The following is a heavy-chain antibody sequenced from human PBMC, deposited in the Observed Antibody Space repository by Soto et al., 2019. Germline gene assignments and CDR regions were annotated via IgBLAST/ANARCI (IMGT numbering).Heavy chain of an antibody. D-gene: IGHD4-17*01. CDR1: GGTFSSYA. CDR3: ARNTVTKDY. CDR2: MNPNSGNT. V-gene: IGHV1-8*02. J-gene: IGHJ4*02. Sequence: QVQLVQSGAEVKKPGSSVKVSCKASGGTFSSYAISWVRQAPGQGLEWMGWMNPNSGNTGYAQKFQGRVTMTRNTSISTAYMELSSLRSEDTAVYYCARNTVTKDYWGQGTLVTVSS.